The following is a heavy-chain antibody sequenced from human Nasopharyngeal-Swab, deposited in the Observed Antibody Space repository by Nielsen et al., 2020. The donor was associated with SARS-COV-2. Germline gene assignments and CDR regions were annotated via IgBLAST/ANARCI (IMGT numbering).Heavy chain of an antibody. CDR3: ARDTYCSGGSCYGYGMAV. Sequence: WIRPPPGKGLEWVANIKEDGSEKNYVDSVKGRFTISRDNAKNSLYLQMNSLRADDTAVYYRARDTYCSGGSCYGYGMAVWGQGTTVTVSS. CDR2: IKEDGSEK. D-gene: IGHD2-15*01. J-gene: IGHJ6*02. V-gene: IGHV3-7*01.